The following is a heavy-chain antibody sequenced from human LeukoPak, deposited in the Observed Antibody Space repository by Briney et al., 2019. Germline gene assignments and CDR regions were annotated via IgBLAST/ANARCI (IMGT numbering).Heavy chain of an antibody. D-gene: IGHD5-12*01. J-gene: IGHJ4*02. CDR3: ARVKRGYSGYHYFDY. CDR1: GGTFSSYA. Sequence: VASVKVSCKASGGTFSSYAISWVRQAPGQGLEWMGGIIPIFGTANYAQKFQGRVTITADESTSTAYMELSSLRSEDTAVYYCARVKRGYSGYHYFDYWGQGTLVTVSS. V-gene: IGHV1-69*13. CDR2: IIPIFGTA.